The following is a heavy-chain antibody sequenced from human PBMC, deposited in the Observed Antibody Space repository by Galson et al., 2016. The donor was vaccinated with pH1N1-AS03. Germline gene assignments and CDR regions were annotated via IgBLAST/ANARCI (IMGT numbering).Heavy chain of an antibody. CDR3: ARERQGVSGDSGPRYGMDV. Sequence: SETLSLTCTLSGDSIGGYSWSWVRQPAGEGLQWLGRMCASGDTLYNPSLKSRLTMSVATSKNHFSLKLNSVTAADTAVYYCARERQGVSGDSGPRYGMDVWGQGTTVTVTS. CDR1: GDSIGGYS. V-gene: IGHV4-4*07. CDR2: MCASGDT. D-gene: IGHD3-10*02. J-gene: IGHJ6*02.